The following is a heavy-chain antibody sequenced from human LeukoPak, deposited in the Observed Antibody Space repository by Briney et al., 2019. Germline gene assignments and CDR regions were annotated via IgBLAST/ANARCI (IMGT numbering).Heavy chain of an antibody. J-gene: IGHJ4*02. CDR3: ARSPIMITFGGVIVPFDY. CDR1: GYSFTSYW. D-gene: IGHD3-16*02. Sequence: GESLKISCKGSGYSFTSYWIGWVRQMAGKGLEWMGIIYPGDSDTRYSPSFQGQVTISADKSISTAYLQWSSLKASDTATYYCARSPIMITFGGVIVPFDYWGQGTLVTVSS. V-gene: IGHV5-51*01. CDR2: IYPGDSDT.